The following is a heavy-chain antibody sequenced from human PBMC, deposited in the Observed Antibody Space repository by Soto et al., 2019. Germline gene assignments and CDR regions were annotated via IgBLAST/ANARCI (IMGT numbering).Heavy chain of an antibody. D-gene: IGHD3-16*02. CDR2: IYWDDDK. CDR1: GFSLSTSGVG. CDR3: AHRRLGLHLGELSLSLNWFDP. J-gene: IGHJ5*02. Sequence: ESGPTLVNPTQTLTLTCTFSGFSLSTSGVGVGWIRQPPGKALEWLALIYWDDDKRYSPSLKSRLTITKDTSKNQVVLTMTNMDPVDTATYYCAHRRLGLHLGELSLSLNWFDPWGQGTLVTVSS. V-gene: IGHV2-5*02.